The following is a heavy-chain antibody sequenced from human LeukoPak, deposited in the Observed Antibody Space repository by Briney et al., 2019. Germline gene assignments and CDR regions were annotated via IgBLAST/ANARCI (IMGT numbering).Heavy chain of an antibody. CDR3: ARVHYDILTGYLSSNYYYYYMDV. D-gene: IGHD3-9*01. Sequence: SETLSLTCTVSGGSISSYYWSWIRQPPGKGLEWIGYIYYSGSTNYNPSLKSRVTISVDTSKNQFSLKLSSVTAADTAVYYCARVHYDILTGYLSSNYYYYYMDVWGKGTTVTISS. CDR2: IYYSGST. CDR1: GGSISSYY. J-gene: IGHJ6*03. V-gene: IGHV4-59*01.